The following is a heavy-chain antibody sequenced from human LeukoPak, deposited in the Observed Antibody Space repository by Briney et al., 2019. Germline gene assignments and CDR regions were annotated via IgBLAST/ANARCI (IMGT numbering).Heavy chain of an antibody. CDR2: INPNSGGT. CDR1: GYTFTSYY. V-gene: IGHV1-2*02. D-gene: IGHD3-10*01. CDR3: ARSEGYYYGSGSFFDY. Sequence: ASVKVSCKASGYTFTSYYMHWVRQAPGQGLERMGWINPNSGGTNYAQKFQGRVTMTRDTSISTAYMELSRLRSDDTAVYYCARSEGYYYGSGSFFDYWGQGTLVTVSS. J-gene: IGHJ4*02.